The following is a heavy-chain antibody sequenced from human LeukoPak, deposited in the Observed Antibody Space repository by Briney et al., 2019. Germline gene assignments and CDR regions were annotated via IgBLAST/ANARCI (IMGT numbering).Heavy chain of an antibody. CDR3: ATHPSPFQSGDY. CDR1: GFTVSSNY. CDR2: ISGSGGST. Sequence: GGSLRLSCAASGFTVSSNYMSWVRQAPGKGLEWVSAISGSGGSTYYADSVKGRFTISRDNSKNTLYLQMNSLRAEDTAVYYCATHPSPFQSGDYRGQGTLVTVSS. V-gene: IGHV3-23*01. D-gene: IGHD1-26*01. J-gene: IGHJ4*02.